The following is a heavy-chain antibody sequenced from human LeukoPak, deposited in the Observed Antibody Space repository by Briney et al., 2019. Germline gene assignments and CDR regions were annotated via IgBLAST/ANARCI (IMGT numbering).Heavy chain of an antibody. CDR3: ARGPSITRFDP. Sequence: ASVKVSCXASGYTFTSYYMHWVRQAPRQGLEWMGIINPSGGSTSYAQKFQGRVTMTRDTSTSTVYMELSSLRSEDTAVYYCARGPSITRFDPWGQGTLVTVSS. CDR2: INPSGGST. V-gene: IGHV1-46*01. J-gene: IGHJ5*02. CDR1: GYTFTSYY. D-gene: IGHD1-1*01.